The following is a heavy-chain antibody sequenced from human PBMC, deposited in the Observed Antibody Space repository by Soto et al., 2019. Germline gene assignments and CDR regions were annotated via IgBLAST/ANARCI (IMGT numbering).Heavy chain of an antibody. J-gene: IGHJ4*02. CDR3: AKDRDPLWFGEFYYFDY. CDR1: GFTFDDYA. CDR2: ISWNSGSI. Sequence: HPGGSLRLSCAASGFTFDDYAMHWVRQAPGKGLEWVSGISWNSGSIGYADSVKGRFTISRDNAKNSLYLQMNSLRAEDTALYYCAKDRDPLWFGEFYYFDYWGQGTLVTVSS. V-gene: IGHV3-9*01. D-gene: IGHD3-10*01.